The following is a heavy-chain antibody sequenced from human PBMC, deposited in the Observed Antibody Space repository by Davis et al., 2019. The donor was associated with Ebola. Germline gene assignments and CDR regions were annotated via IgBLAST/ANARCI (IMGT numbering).Heavy chain of an antibody. CDR1: GFTFSSYS. D-gene: IGHD3-22*01. Sequence: GGSLRLSCAASGFTFSSYSMNWVRQAPGKGLEWVSSISSSSSYIYYADSVKGRFTISRDNAKNSLYLQMNSLRAEDTAVYYCARDQNYYDSSGYSVHFDYWGQGTLVTVSS. V-gene: IGHV3-21*01. CDR2: ISSSSSYI. J-gene: IGHJ4*02. CDR3: ARDQNYYDSSGYSVHFDY.